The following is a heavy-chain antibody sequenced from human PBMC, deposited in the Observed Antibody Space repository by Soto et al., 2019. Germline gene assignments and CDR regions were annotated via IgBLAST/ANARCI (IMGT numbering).Heavy chain of an antibody. Sequence: GGSLRLSCAASGFTFADYAMHWVRQAPGKGLEWVSGVSWGSGSIDYADSVKGRFTISRDNAKNSLYLQLNSLRAEDTALYYCAKYAAYYFDYWGQGTLGTVS. J-gene: IGHJ4*02. D-gene: IGHD6-25*01. CDR3: AKYAAYYFDY. V-gene: IGHV3-9*01. CDR2: VSWGSGSI. CDR1: GFTFADYA.